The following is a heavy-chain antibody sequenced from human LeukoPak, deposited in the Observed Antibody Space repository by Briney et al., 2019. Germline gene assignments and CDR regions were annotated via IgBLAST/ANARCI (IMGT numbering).Heavy chain of an antibody. V-gene: IGHV4-59*01. J-gene: IGHJ4*02. Sequence: PSETLSLTCTASGGSISSYYWSWIRQPPGKGLEWIGYIHYSGSTNYNPSLKSRVTISVDTSKNQFSLKLSSVTAADTAVYYCVRSSRWQLAFDYWGQGTLVTVSS. CDR3: VRSSRWQLAFDY. CDR1: GGSISSYY. D-gene: IGHD6-13*01. CDR2: IHYSGST.